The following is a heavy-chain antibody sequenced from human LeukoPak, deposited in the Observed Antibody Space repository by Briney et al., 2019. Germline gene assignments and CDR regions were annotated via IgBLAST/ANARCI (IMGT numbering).Heavy chain of an antibody. CDR2: IYYSGST. Sequence: SETLSLTCTVSGGSISTYYWGWIRQPPGKGLEWIGSIYYSGSTNYNPSLKSRVTISVDTSKNQFPLNLTSVTAADTAVYYCARHKSPLPLHWGQGTLVTVSS. CDR3: ARHKSPLPLH. D-gene: IGHD3-10*01. V-gene: IGHV4-39*01. CDR1: GGSISTYY. J-gene: IGHJ4*02.